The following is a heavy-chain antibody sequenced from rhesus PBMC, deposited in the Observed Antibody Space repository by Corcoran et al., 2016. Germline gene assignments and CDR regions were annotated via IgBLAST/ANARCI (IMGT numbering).Heavy chain of an antibody. D-gene: IGHD3-34*01. CDR3: AREAGVFEF. CDR2: IYGSSGGT. CDR1: GYSISSGYD. V-gene: IGHV4-76*01. Sequence: QVQLQESGPGVVKPSETLSLTCAVSGYSISSGYDWSWIGQPPGKGLEWIGYIYGSSGGTNYNPSLKNRVTISKDTSKNQFSLKLSSVTAADTAVYYCAREAGVFEFWGQGALVTVSS. J-gene: IGHJ1*01.